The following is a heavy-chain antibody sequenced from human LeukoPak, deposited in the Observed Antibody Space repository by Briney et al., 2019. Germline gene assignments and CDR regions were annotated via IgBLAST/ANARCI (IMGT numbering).Heavy chain of an antibody. J-gene: IGHJ6*02. Sequence: SETLSLTCTVSGGSISSSSYYWGWIRQPPGKGLEWIGSIYYSGSTYYNPSLKSRVTISVDTSKNQFSLKLSSVTAADTAVYYCARVGGLWFGDPHYGMDVWGQGTTVTVSS. CDR1: GGSISSSSYY. D-gene: IGHD3-10*01. CDR2: IYYSGST. V-gene: IGHV4-39*07. CDR3: ARVGGLWFGDPHYGMDV.